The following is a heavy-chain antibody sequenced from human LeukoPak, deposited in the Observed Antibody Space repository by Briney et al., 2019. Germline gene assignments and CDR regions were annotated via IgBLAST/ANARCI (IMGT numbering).Heavy chain of an antibody. V-gene: IGHV4-31*03. J-gene: IGHJ3*02. Sequence: TSETLSLTCTVSGGSISSGGYYWSWIRQHPGKGLEWIGFFYYSGSTYYNPSLKSRLTISIDTSENQFSLKVSSVTAADTAVYYCARGSPGDAFDIWGQGTLITVSS. CDR3: ARGSPGDAFDI. CDR1: GGSISSGGYY. CDR2: FYYSGST.